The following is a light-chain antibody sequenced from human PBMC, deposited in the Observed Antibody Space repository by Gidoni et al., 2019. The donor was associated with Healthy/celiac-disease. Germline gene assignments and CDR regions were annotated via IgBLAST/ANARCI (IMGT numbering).Light chain of an antibody. Sequence: QSVLTQPPSVSAAPGQKVTIDCSGSSSNIGNNYVSWYQQLPGTAPKLLIYDNNKRPSGIPDRFSGSKSGTSATLGITGLQTGDEADYYCGTWDSSLSAYVFGTGTKVTVL. J-gene: IGLJ1*01. V-gene: IGLV1-51*01. CDR2: DNN. CDR3: GTWDSSLSAYV. CDR1: SSNIGNNY.